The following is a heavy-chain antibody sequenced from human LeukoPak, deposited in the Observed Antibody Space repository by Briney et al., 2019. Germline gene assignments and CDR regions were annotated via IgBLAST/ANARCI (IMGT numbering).Heavy chain of an antibody. CDR2: IYYSGTT. CDR1: GCSISSSSYY. V-gene: IGHV4-39*01. Sequence: SETLSLTCTVSGCSISSSSYYWGWIRQPPGKGLEWIGSIYYSGTTYYNPSLKSRVTISVDTSKNQFSLKLSSVTAADTAVYYCARIRRIRSWSEDYWGQGTLVTVSS. CDR3: ARIRRIRSWSEDY. D-gene: IGHD1-26*01. J-gene: IGHJ4*02.